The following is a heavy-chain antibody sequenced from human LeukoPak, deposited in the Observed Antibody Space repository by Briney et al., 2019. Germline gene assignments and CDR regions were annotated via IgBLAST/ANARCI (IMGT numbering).Heavy chain of an antibody. CDR2: ISGSGGST. CDR3: AKVHTVTTYETFDY. Sequence: GGSLRLSCAASGFSFSSYAMSWVRQAPGKGLEWVSAISGSGGSTYYADSVKGRFTISRDNSKNTLYLQMNSLRAEDTAVYYCAKVHTVTTYETFDYWGQGTLVTVSS. J-gene: IGHJ4*02. CDR1: GFSFSSYA. V-gene: IGHV3-23*01. D-gene: IGHD4-11*01.